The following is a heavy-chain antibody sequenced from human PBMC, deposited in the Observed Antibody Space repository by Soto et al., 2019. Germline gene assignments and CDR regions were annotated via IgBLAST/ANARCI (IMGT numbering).Heavy chain of an antibody. V-gene: IGHV1-24*01. CDR3: ATETEIDYGFDY. D-gene: IGHD4-17*01. Sequence: ASVKVSCKVSGYTLTELSMHWVRQAPGKGLERMGGFDPEDGETIYAQKFQGRVTMTEDTPTDTAYMELSSLRSEDTAVYYCATETEIDYGFDYWGQGTLVTVSS. J-gene: IGHJ4*02. CDR1: GYTLTELS. CDR2: FDPEDGET.